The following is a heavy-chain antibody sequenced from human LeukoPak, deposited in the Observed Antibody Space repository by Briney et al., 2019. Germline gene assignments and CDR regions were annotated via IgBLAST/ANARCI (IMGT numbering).Heavy chain of an antibody. CDR1: GFTFSSYG. J-gene: IGHJ4*02. V-gene: IGHV3-23*01. D-gene: IGHD6-19*01. CDR3: AKRMGSSGRPSYFDY. CDR2: ISGSGDST. Sequence: GGSLRLSCAASGFTFSSYGMSWVRQAPGKGVEWVSTISGSGDSTYYADSVKGRFTFSRDNSKNTLYLQMNSLRAADTALYYCAKRMGSSGRPSYFDYWGQGTLVTVSS.